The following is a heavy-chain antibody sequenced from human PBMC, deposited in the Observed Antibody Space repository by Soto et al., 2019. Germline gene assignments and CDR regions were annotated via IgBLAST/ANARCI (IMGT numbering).Heavy chain of an antibody. CDR1: GFTFSTYT. D-gene: IGHD3-16*01. V-gene: IGHV3-23*01. CDR3: SKDQYYEPGPDY. J-gene: IGHJ4*02. CDR2: ITGSGGDT. Sequence: GGSLRLSCIASGFTFSTYTMNWIRQAPGKGLEWVSSITGSGGDTFYADAVEGRFAISRDNSKNAVYLQINSLRAEDTGIYYCSKDQYYEPGPDYWGQGTLVTVSS.